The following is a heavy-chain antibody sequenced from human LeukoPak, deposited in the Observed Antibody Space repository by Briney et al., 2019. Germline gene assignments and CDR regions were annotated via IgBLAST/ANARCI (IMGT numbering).Heavy chain of an antibody. Sequence: GGSQRLSCAASGFTFSSYSMNWVRQAPGKGLEWVSSISSSSSYIYYADSVKGRFTISRNNANNSESLQMNNLRAEDTAVYYCARDSTYYLRYGYFDSWGQGILVTVSS. D-gene: IGHD3-22*01. CDR2: ISSSSSYI. V-gene: IGHV3-21*06. CDR3: ARDSTYYLRYGYFDS. CDR1: GFTFSSYS. J-gene: IGHJ4*02.